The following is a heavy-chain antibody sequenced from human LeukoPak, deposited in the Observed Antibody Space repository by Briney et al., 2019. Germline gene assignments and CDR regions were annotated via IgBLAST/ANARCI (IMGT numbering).Heavy chain of an antibody. CDR2: TSGSGGST. V-gene: IGHV3-23*01. CDR3: AKSRINVLLWFGESSEFDP. D-gene: IGHD3-10*01. CDR1: GFTFSSYA. Sequence: GGSLRLSCAASGFTFSSYAMSWVRQAPGRGLEWVSATSGSGGSTYYADSVKGRFTTSRDNSKNTLYLQMNSLRAEDTAVYYCAKSRINVLLWFGESSEFDPWGQGTLVTVSS. J-gene: IGHJ5*02.